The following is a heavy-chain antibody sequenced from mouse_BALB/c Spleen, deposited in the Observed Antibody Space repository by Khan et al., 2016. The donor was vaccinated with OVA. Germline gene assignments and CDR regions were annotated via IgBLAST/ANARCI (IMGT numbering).Heavy chain of an antibody. J-gene: IGHJ3*01. CDR2: IDPFNNNT. Sequence: VQLKESGPELMKPGASVKISCKASGYSFTTYYIHWVQRSRGKSLEWIGYIDPFNNNTNSNQKFKGKATLTVDKSSSTAYMHLSSLTSEDSAVYYCTRVGRNNWFAYWGQGTLVTVSA. CDR3: TRVGRNNWFAY. D-gene: IGHD4-1*01. V-gene: IGHV1S135*01. CDR1: GYSFTTYY.